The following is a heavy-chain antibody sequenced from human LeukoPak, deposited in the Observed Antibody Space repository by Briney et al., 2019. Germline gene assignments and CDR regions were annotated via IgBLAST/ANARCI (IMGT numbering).Heavy chain of an antibody. J-gene: IGHJ3*02. CDR3: ARDRTRLYYYDSSGDAFDI. CDR2: ISSSSSYI. V-gene: IGHV3-21*01. CDR1: GFTFSSYA. D-gene: IGHD3-22*01. Sequence: GGSLRLSCAASGFTFSSYAMSWVRQAPGKGLEWVSSISSSSSYIYYADSVKGRFTISRDNAKNSLYLQMNSLRAEDTAVYYCARDRTRLYYYDSSGDAFDIWGQGTMVTVSS.